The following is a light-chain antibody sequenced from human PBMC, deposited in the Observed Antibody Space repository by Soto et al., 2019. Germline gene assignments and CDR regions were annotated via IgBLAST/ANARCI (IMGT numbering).Light chain of an antibody. CDR2: TNN. Sequence: QSVLTQPPSASGTPGQRVTISCSGSSSNIGSNFVYWYQHLPGTAPKLLIYTNNQRPSGVPDRFSGSKSGTSASLAISGLRSEDEADYYCAAWDCSLSGHVFGTGTKLTVL. CDR3: AAWDCSLSGHV. CDR1: SSNIGSNF. J-gene: IGLJ1*01. V-gene: IGLV1-47*02.